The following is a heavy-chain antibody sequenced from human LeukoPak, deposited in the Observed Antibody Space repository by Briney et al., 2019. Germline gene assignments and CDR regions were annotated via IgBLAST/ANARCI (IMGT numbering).Heavy chain of an antibody. CDR1: GGSISSSSYY. CDR2: IYYSGST. CDR3: ARETLDYGDRAYYFDY. D-gene: IGHD4-17*01. Sequence: PSETLSLTCTVSGGSISSSSYYWGWIRQPPGKGLEWIGSIYYSGSTYYNPSLKSRVTMSVDTSKNQFSLKLRSVTAADTAVYYCARETLDYGDRAYYFDYWGQGTLVTVSS. J-gene: IGHJ4*02. V-gene: IGHV4-39*07.